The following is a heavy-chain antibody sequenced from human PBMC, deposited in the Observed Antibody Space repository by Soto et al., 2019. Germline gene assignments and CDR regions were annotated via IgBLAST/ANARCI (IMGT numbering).Heavy chain of an antibody. Sequence: VQLVESGGGVVQPGRSLRLSCAASGFTFSSYGMHWVRQAPGKGLEWVAVISYDGSNKYYADSVKGRFTISRDNSKNTLYLQMNSLRAEDTAVYYCAKETGYDSSGYYLYGFDYWGQGTLVTVSS. V-gene: IGHV3-30*18. D-gene: IGHD3-22*01. CDR2: ISYDGSNK. CDR1: GFTFSSYG. CDR3: AKETGYDSSGYYLYGFDY. J-gene: IGHJ4*02.